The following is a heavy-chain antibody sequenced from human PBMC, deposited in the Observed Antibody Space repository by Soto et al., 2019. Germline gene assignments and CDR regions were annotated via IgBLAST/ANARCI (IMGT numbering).Heavy chain of an antibody. CDR2: IYYRGST. V-gene: IGHV4-59*11. D-gene: IGHD1-26*01. J-gene: IGHJ6*02. Sequence: TSETLSLTCTVSGGSLISQYWSWVRQAPGKGLEWIGHIYYRGSTTYNPPLRSRSTISVDTSDNQFSLKLNSVTTADTAVYYCARDGREASGMDVWGQGTKVTVSS. CDR3: ARDGREASGMDV. CDR1: GGSLISQY.